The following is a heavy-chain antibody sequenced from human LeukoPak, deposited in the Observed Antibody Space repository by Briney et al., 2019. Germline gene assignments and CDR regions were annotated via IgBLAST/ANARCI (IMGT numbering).Heavy chain of an antibody. CDR2: ISGSGSPI. J-gene: IGHJ1*01. CDR1: GFTFSSYS. Sequence: GGSLRLSCAASGFTFSSYSMNWVRQAPGKGLEWVSYISGSGSPIYYADSVKGRFTISRDNARNSLYLQMNSLRAEDTAVYYCAKGRIAAAGTTEYFQHWGQGTLVTVSS. CDR3: AKGRIAAAGTTEYFQH. D-gene: IGHD6-13*01. V-gene: IGHV3-48*01.